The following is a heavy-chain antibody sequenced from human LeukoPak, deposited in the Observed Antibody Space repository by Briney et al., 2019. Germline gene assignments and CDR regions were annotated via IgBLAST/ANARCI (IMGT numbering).Heavy chain of an antibody. Sequence: ASVKVSCKASGFTFTSHDYNWVRQATGQGLEWMGWMNPNSGNTGYAQKFQGRVTMTRDTSITTVYMELSSLTSEDTAVYYCARVPLLTSSSRGGYYFDYWGQGTLVTVSS. CDR1: GFTFTSHD. CDR2: MNPNSGNT. D-gene: IGHD6-6*01. V-gene: IGHV1-8*01. CDR3: ARVPLLTSSSRGGYYFDY. J-gene: IGHJ4*02.